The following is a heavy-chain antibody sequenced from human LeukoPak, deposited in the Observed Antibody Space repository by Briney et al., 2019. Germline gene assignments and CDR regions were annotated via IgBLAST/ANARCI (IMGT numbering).Heavy chain of an antibody. CDR1: GGSFSGYY. CDR2: INHSGST. D-gene: IGHD6-13*01. CDR3: ARVVEAAAGTGNDGMDV. J-gene: IGHJ6*04. Sequence: PSETLSLTCAVYGGSFSGYYWSWIRQPPGKGLEWIGEINHSGSTNYNPSLKSRVTISVDTSKNQFSLKLSSVTAADTAVYYCARVVEAAAGTGNDGMDVWGKGTTVTVSS. V-gene: IGHV4-34*01.